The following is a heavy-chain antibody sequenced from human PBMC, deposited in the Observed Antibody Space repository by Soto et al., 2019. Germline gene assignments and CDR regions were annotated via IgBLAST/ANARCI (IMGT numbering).Heavy chain of an antibody. Sequence: SVKVSCKASGGTFSSYAISWVRQAPGQGLEWMGGIIPIFGTANYAQKFQGRVTITADESTSTAYMELSSLRSEDTAVYYCVRPTVTSYYFDYWGQGTLVTVSS. CDR2: IIPIFGTA. J-gene: IGHJ4*02. CDR1: GGTFSSYA. V-gene: IGHV1-69*13. D-gene: IGHD4-17*01. CDR3: VRPTVTSYYFDY.